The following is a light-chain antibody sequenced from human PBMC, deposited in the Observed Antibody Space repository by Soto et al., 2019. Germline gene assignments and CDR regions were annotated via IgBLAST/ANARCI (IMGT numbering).Light chain of an antibody. Sequence: EIVLTQSPATLSLSPGERATLFCRASQSVSSYLAWYQQKPGQAPRLLIYDVSIRATGVPARFSGTGSETDFTLTISGLQSEDSAVYFCQQYNNWPFSFGQGTRLEIK. CDR1: QSVSSY. CDR2: DVS. J-gene: IGKJ5*01. V-gene: IGKV3-11*01. CDR3: QQYNNWPFS.